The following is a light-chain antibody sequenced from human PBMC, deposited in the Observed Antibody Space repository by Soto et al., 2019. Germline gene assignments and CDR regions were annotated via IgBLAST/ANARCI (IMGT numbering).Light chain of an antibody. V-gene: IGKV3-15*01. Sequence: EKVMTQSPATLSVSPGERATLSCRASQSVSSNLAWYQQKPGQAPRLLIYGASTRATGIPARFSGSGSGTDFTLTISSLQSEDFAVYYCQQYNNWPLPFGGGTKVDIK. CDR1: QSVSSN. CDR3: QQYNNWPLP. CDR2: GAS. J-gene: IGKJ4*01.